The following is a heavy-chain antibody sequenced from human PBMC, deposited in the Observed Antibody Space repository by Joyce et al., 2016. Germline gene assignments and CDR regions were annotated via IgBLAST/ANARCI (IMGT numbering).Heavy chain of an antibody. CDR1: GFTFSTFP. CDR2: LSYDGTKE. V-gene: IGHV3-30*18. Sequence: QVQLVESGGDVVQPGKSLRLSCATSGFTFSTFPMHWVRQAPGRGLEWVAHLSYDGTKECYADSVKGRFTISRDASQSTLYLQMNGLRPEDTALYYCAKEDRYNSGRPLDYWGPGTLVSVSS. CDR3: AKEDRYNSGRPLDY. D-gene: IGHD6-19*01. J-gene: IGHJ4*02.